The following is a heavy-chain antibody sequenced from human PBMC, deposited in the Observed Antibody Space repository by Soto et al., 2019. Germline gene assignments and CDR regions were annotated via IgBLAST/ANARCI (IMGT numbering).Heavy chain of an antibody. J-gene: IGHJ6*02. CDR2: ISSSSSYT. Sequence: LRLSCAASGFTFSDYYMSWIRQAPGKGLEWVSYISSSSSYTNYADSVKGRFTISRDNAKNSLYLQMNSLRAEDTAVYYCARFSGSYSSGADYYYGMDVWGQGTTVTVSS. D-gene: IGHD1-26*01. V-gene: IGHV3-11*06. CDR1: GFTFSDYY. CDR3: ARFSGSYSSGADYYYGMDV.